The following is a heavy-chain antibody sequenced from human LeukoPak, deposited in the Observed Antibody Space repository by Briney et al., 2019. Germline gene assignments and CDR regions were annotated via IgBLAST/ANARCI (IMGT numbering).Heavy chain of an antibody. CDR3: ARRAQAAAGRGGYFQH. CDR2: ISGSSYYI. V-gene: IGHV3-21*01. D-gene: IGHD6-13*01. CDR1: GFTFSSYS. Sequence: GGSLRLSCVASGFTFSSYSMNWVRQAPGKGLEWVSSISGSSYYIYYADSVKGRFTISRDNAKNSLYLQMNSLRAEDTAVYYCARRAQAAAGRGGYFQHWGQGTLVTVSS. J-gene: IGHJ1*01.